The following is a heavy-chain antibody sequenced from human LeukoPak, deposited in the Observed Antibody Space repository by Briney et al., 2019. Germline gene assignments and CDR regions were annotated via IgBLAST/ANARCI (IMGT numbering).Heavy chain of an antibody. CDR1: GYTFTSYD. CDR2: MNPNSVNT. CDR3: ATGSRGRYYEVLFDP. V-gene: IGHV1-8*01. Sequence: GASVKVSCKASGYTFTSYDINWVRQATGQGLEWMGWMNPNSVNTGYAQKFQGRVTMTRNTSISTAYMELSSLRSDDTAVYYCATGSRGRYYEVLFDPWGQGTLVTVSS. J-gene: IGHJ5*02. D-gene: IGHD1-26*01.